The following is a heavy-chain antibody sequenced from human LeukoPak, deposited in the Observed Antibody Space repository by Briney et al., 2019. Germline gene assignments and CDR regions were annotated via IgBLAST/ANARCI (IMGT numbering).Heavy chain of an antibody. Sequence: PGASVKVSCKASGYTFTGYYMHWVRQAPGQGLEWMGWINPNSGGTNYAQKFQGRVTMTRDTSISSAYMELSRLRSDDTAVYYCARAEASFIGSGKDPLAAPRDYWGQGTLVTVSS. CDR2: INPNSGGT. J-gene: IGHJ4*02. V-gene: IGHV1-2*02. CDR3: ARAEASFIGSGKDPLAAPRDY. CDR1: GYTFTGYY. D-gene: IGHD3-10*01.